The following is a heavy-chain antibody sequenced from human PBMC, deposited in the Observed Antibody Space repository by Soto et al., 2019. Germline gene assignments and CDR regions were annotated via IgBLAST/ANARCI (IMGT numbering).Heavy chain of an antibody. Sequence: SETLSLTCTVSGGSIRFSNYYWGWIRQPPGKGLEWIGNIYYTGSTCYNPSLKSRVTISVDTSKNQFSLNVSSVTAADTAVYYCARGYTPKVIDYWGQGTLVTVSS. D-gene: IGHD6-13*01. V-gene: IGHV4-39*01. CDR1: GGSIRFSNYY. CDR2: IYYTGST. J-gene: IGHJ4*02. CDR3: ARGYTPKVIDY.